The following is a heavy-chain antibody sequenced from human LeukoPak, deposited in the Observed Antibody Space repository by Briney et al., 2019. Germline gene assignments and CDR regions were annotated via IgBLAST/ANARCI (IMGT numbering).Heavy chain of an antibody. Sequence: ASVKVSCKASGYTFIRYYMYWVRQAPGQGLEWMGIINPSGGSTSYAQKFQGRLTMTRDTSTSTVYMELSSLRSEDTAVYYCARDRGSGSYYDYWGQGTLVTVSS. J-gene: IGHJ4*02. CDR3: ARDRGSGSYYDY. V-gene: IGHV1-46*01. CDR2: INPSGGST. D-gene: IGHD3-10*01. CDR1: GYTFIRYY.